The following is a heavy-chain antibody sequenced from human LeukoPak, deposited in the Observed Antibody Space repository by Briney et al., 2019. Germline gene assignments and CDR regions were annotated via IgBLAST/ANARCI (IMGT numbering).Heavy chain of an antibody. J-gene: IGHJ4*02. V-gene: IGHV3-53*01. CDR1: GFTVSSNY. CDR2: IYSGGST. CDR3: AREAVTRNYFDY. Sequence: GGSLRLSCAASGFTVSSNYMNWVRQAPGKGLEWVSVIYSGGSTYYADSVKGRFTISRDNSKNTLYLQMNSLRAEDTAAYYCAREAVTRNYFDYWGQGTLVTVSS. D-gene: IGHD4-17*01.